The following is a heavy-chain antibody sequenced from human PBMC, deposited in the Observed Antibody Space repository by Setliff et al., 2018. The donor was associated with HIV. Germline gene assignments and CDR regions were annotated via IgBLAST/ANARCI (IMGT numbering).Heavy chain of an antibody. D-gene: IGHD1-1*01. J-gene: IGHJ1*01. Sequence: GASVKVSCKASGYAFTSNYIHWVRQAPGQGLEWMALIYPSNGDTTYAQSFQGRVTMTLDTSTSTVYMELSSLRAEDTAVYYCTKRTMPTGGFQHWGQGTQVTVSS. CDR1: GYAFTSNY. CDR2: IYPSNGDT. CDR3: TKRTMPTGGFQH. V-gene: IGHV1-46*01.